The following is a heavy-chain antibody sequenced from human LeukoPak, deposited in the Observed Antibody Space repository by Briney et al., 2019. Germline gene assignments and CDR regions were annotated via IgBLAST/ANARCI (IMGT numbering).Heavy chain of an antibody. Sequence: PSETLSLTCTVSGDSISSSSYYWGWIRQPRGKGLEWIGTIHYSGSTYYNPSLKSRVTISVDTSKNQFSLKLSSVTAADTAVYYCARRSSGWPFDSWGQGTLVTVSS. J-gene: IGHJ4*02. CDR1: GDSISSSSYY. D-gene: IGHD6-19*01. CDR2: IHYSGST. V-gene: IGHV4-39*01. CDR3: ARRSSGWPFDS.